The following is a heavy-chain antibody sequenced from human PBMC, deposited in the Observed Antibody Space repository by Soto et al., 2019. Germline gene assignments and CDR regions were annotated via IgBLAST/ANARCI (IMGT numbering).Heavy chain of an antibody. D-gene: IGHD4-17*01. J-gene: IGHJ6*02. V-gene: IGHV3-30-3*01. Sequence: QVQLVESGGGVVQPGRSLRLSCAASGFTFSSYAMHWVRQAPGKGLEWVAVISYDGSNKYYADSVKGRFTISRDNSKNTLYLLMNRLRGEDTAVSYCARDLWDDDYGGNLLYYGMDVWGQGTTVTVSS. CDR1: GFTFSSYA. CDR2: ISYDGSNK. CDR3: ARDLWDDDYGGNLLYYGMDV.